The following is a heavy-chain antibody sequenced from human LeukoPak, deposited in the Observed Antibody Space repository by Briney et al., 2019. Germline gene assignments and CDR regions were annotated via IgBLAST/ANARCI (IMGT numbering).Heavy chain of an antibody. D-gene: IGHD2-8*01. CDR2: ISRSGGST. Sequence: GGSLRPSCAASGFTFSNYAMSWVRQAPGKGLEWVSTISRSGGSTSYADSVKGRFTVSRDNSKNTLFLQMNGLTAEDTAVYYCATDGRDCTNGVCYYYFECWGQGTLVTVSS. CDR3: ATDGRDCTNGVCYYYFEC. CDR1: GFTFSNYA. J-gene: IGHJ4*02. V-gene: IGHV3-23*01.